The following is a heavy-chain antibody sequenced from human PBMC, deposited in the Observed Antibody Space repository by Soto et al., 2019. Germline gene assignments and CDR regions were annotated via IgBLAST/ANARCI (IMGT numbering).Heavy chain of an antibody. D-gene: IGHD2-2*01. CDR1: GFTFSSYG. V-gene: IGHV3-33*01. Sequence: GGSLRLSCAASGFTFSSYGMQWVRQAPGKGLEWVAAIRYDGSDKYYADSVKGRFTISRDNSKNTLYLQMNSLRAEDTAVYYCARDDCGSPRCLHYWGQGPLVSVSS. CDR2: IRYDGSDK. CDR3: ARDDCGSPRCLHY. J-gene: IGHJ4*02.